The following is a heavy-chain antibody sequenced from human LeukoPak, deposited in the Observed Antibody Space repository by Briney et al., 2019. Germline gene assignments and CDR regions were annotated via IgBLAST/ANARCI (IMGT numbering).Heavy chain of an antibody. Sequence: SETLSLTCTVSGGSISSSSYYWGWIRQPPGKGLEWIGSIYYSGSTYYNPSLKSRVTISVDTSKNQISLKLKSVTAADTAVYYCARFYYYDSSGYYPRYFDHWGPGTLVTVSS. CDR3: ARFYYYDSSGYYPRYFDH. J-gene: IGHJ4*02. V-gene: IGHV4-39*07. D-gene: IGHD3-22*01. CDR2: IYYSGST. CDR1: GGSISSSSYY.